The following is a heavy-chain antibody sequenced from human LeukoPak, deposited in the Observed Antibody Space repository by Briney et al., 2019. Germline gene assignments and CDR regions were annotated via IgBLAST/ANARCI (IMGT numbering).Heavy chain of an antibody. V-gene: IGHV3-30*04. J-gene: IGHJ4*02. Sequence: GGSLRLSCAASGFTFSSYAMHWVRQAPGKGLEWVAVIPYDGSNKYYADSVKGRFTISRDNSKNTLYLQMNSLRAEDTAVYYCARGYYGDYASSFDYWGQGTLVTVSS. CDR2: IPYDGSNK. D-gene: IGHD4-17*01. CDR3: ARGYYGDYASSFDY. CDR1: GFTFSSYA.